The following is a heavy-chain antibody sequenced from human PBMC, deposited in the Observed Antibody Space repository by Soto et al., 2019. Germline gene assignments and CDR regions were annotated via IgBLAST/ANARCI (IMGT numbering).Heavy chain of an antibody. Sequence: PSETLSLTCAVYGGSFSGYYWSWIRQPPGKGLEWIGEINHSGSTNYNPSLKSRVTISVDTSKNQFSLKLSSVTAADTAVYYCARVLSFTFYNWFDPWGQGTLVTVSS. CDR2: INHSGST. CDR1: GGSFSGYY. CDR3: ARVLSFTFYNWFDP. V-gene: IGHV4-34*01. J-gene: IGHJ5*02. D-gene: IGHD3-10*01.